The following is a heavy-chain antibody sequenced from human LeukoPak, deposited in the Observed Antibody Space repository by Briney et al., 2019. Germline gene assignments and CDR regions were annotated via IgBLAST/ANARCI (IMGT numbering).Heavy chain of an antibody. CDR1: GFTFSSYG. J-gene: IGHJ4*02. CDR3: AKQEYFDY. CDR2: MSYDGSNK. V-gene: IGHV3-30*18. Sequence: GRSLRLSCAASGFTFSSYGMHWVRQAPGKGLEWVAVMSYDGSNKYYADSVKGRFTISRDNSKNTLYLQMNSLRAEDTAVYYCAKQEYFDYWGQGTLVTVSS.